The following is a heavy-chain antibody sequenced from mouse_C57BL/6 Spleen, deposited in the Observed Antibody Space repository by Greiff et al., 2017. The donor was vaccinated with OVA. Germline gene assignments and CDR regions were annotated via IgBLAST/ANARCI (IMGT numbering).Heavy chain of an antibody. CDR2: IWSGGST. Sequence: QVQLQQSGPGLVQPSQSLSITCTVSGFSLTSYGVHWVRQSPGKGLEWLGVIWSGGSTDYNAAFISRLSISKDNSKSQVFFKMNSLQADDTAIYYCARYYSNYLYFDVWGTGTTVTVSS. J-gene: IGHJ1*03. D-gene: IGHD2-5*01. CDR1: GFSLTSYG. V-gene: IGHV2-2*01. CDR3: ARYYSNYLYFDV.